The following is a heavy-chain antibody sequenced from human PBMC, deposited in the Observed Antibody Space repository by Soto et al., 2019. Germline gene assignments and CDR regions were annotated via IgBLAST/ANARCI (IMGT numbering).Heavy chain of an antibody. D-gene: IGHD6-13*01. Sequence: ASVKVSCEASGYDFTAYDINWVRQASGQGLEGMGWMNPINGATCTARRFQGRVSLSRNTATGTAYLELTSLRSDDTAVYYCGRGRSPRAPAGGTPYYYAMDVWGQGTTVTV. CDR3: GRGRSPRAPAGGTPYYYAMDV. CDR1: GYDFTAYD. J-gene: IGHJ6*02. V-gene: IGHV1-8*02. CDR2: MNPINGAT.